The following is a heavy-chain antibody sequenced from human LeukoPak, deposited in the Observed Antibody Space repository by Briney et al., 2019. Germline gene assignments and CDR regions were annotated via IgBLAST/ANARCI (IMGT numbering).Heavy chain of an antibody. V-gene: IGHV4-38-2*01. CDR2: ISHSGST. Sequence: SETLSLTCAVYGGSFSGYYWGWIRQPPGKGLKWIGSISHSGSTYYNPSLKSRVTISVDTSKNQFSLKLSSLTAADTAVYYCARLRRSRLAEFDYWGQGTLVTVSS. CDR3: ARLRRSRLAEFDY. CDR1: GGSFSGYY. D-gene: IGHD3-3*02. J-gene: IGHJ4*02.